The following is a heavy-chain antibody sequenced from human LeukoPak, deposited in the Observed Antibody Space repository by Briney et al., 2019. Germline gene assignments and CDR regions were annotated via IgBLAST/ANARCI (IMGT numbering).Heavy chain of an antibody. CDR2: INHSGST. J-gene: IGHJ6*03. CDR3: ASPPHCSSGSCYSNYYMDV. V-gene: IGHV4-34*01. CDR1: GGSFSGYY. D-gene: IGHD2-15*01. Sequence: SETLSLTCAVYGGSFSGYYWSWIRQPPGKRLEWIGEINHSGSTNYNPSLKSRVTISVDTSKNQFSLKLSSVTAADTAVYYCASPPHCSSGSCYSNYYMDVWGKGTTVTISS.